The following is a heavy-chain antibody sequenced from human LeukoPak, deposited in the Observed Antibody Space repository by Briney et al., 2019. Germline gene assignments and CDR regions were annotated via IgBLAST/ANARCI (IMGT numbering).Heavy chain of an antibody. Sequence: GGSLRLSCAASGFTFTNAWMNWVRQAPGKGLEWVGRIKSKADGGTIDYAAPVKGRFTFSRDDSKNMLYLQMNSLKSEDTAVYYCSTLTSRGLSDSWGQGTLVTVPS. CDR2: IKSKADGGTI. D-gene: IGHD1-20*01. J-gene: IGHJ4*02. CDR1: GFTFTNAW. V-gene: IGHV3-15*07. CDR3: STLTSRGLSDS.